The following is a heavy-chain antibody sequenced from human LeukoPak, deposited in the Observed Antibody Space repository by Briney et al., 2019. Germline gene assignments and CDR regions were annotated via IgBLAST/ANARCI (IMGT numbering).Heavy chain of an antibody. V-gene: IGHV1-8*02. J-gene: IGHJ4*02. CDR2: MNPTSGAT. CDR3: ARSGFGGNVNFDL. Sequence: ASVKVSCKASGYIFTNYDVNWVRQAAGQGLDWIGWMNPTSGATDYTQKFKGKVTFTRDTSTSTAYMELSSLGSEDTAVYYCARSGFGGNVNFDLWGQGTLVTVS. D-gene: IGHD4-23*01. CDR1: GYIFTNYD.